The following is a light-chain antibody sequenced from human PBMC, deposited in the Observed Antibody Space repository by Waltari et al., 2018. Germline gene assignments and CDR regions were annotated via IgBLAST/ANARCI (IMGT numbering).Light chain of an antibody. J-gene: IGKJ4*01. Sequence: DIQLTQSPSFLSASVGDRVTITGRASQGISTYLAWYQFKPGKAPKLLIYTASTLQDGVPSRFSGSGSGTDFTLTISSLQPEDFATYFCQQLKSYPLTFAVGTEVEIK. CDR1: QGISTY. CDR2: TAS. V-gene: IGKV1-9*01. CDR3: QQLKSYPLT.